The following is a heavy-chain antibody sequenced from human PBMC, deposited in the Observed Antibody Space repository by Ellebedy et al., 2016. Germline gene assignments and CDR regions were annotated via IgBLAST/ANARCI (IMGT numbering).Heavy chain of an antibody. CDR1: GGSVSSDY. Sequence: SETLSLTCNVFGGSVSSDYWNWIRRPPGKGLAWIGFVFHTGTTNYNPSLKSRVTMSVDTSKSQFSLRLTSVTAADTAVYYCAKWNGGWYAFEVWGQGTMVTVSS. CDR2: VFHTGTT. CDR3: AKWNGGWYAFEV. D-gene: IGHD6-19*01. V-gene: IGHV4-59*02. J-gene: IGHJ3*01.